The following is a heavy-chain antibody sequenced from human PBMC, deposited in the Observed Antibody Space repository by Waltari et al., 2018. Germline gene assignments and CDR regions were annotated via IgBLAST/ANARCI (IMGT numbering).Heavy chain of an antibody. CDR1: GFTFRRDA. Sequence: EVQLLESWGGLVQPGGSLRLSCSASGFTFRRDAMSWVRQAPGKGLEWVSAISGSGGSTYYADSVKGRFTISRDNSKNTLYLQMNSLRAEDTAVYYCTSRITMIVVAGDYWGQGTLVTVSS. J-gene: IGHJ4*02. V-gene: IGHV3-23*01. CDR3: TSRITMIVVAGDY. D-gene: IGHD3-22*01. CDR2: ISGSGGST.